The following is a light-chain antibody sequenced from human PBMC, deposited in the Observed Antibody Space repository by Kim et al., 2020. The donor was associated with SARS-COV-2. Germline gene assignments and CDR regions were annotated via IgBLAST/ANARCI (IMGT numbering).Light chain of an antibody. V-gene: IGLV10-54*04. CDR2: RNN. CDR3: SGWDTSLRGWV. Sequence: RRTRPLTCAGNTGKVGYQGAGWRQQHQGDRRIMLSHRNNIRPSGVSERFSASRSGNTAALTISGLQPEDEADDYCSGWDTSLRGWVFGGGTQLTVL. J-gene: IGLJ3*02. CDR1: TGKVGYQG.